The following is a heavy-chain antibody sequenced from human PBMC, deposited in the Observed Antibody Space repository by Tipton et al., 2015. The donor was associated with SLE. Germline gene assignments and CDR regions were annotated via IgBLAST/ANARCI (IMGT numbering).Heavy chain of an antibody. D-gene: IGHD1-26*01. CDR3: ARDRWDRTEGFDH. CDR1: DYSVTNDFY. CDR2: IYHTGHT. V-gene: IGHV4-38-2*02. Sequence: TLSLTCTVSDYSVTNDFYWGWIRQPPGKGLEWIASIYHTGHTYYRPSLVSRLSMSIDTSHNHFSLTLHSVTAADTAIYYCARDRWDRTEGFDHWGQGLLVTVSS. J-gene: IGHJ5*02.